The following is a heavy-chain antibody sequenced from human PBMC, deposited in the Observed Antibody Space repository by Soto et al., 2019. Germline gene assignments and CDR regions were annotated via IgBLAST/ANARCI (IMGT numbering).Heavy chain of an antibody. CDR3: ARGFKRGIDSQSWFDP. V-gene: IGHV4-31*03. CDR1: GGSISSGGYY. D-gene: IGHD3-22*01. CDR2: IYYSGST. Sequence: PSETLSLTCTVSGGSISSGGYYWSWIRQHPGKGLEWIGYIYYSGSTYYNPSLKSRVTISVDTSKNQFSLKLSSVTAADTAVYYCARGFKRGIDSQSWFDPWGQGNLVTFSS. J-gene: IGHJ5*02.